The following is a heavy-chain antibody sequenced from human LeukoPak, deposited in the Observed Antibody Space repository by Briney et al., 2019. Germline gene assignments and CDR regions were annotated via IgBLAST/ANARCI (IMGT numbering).Heavy chain of an antibody. V-gene: IGHV4-59*11. Sequence: SETLSLTCTVSGDSISSHYWSWIRQSPGKGLEWIGYIYYSGSASYNPSLESRVTISVVTSKNQFSLKLTSVAAADTAVYFCARDMGYYDSSGYTDYMDVWGTGTTVTVSS. CDR2: IYYSGSA. D-gene: IGHD3-22*01. CDR3: ARDMGYYDSSGYTDYMDV. CDR1: GDSISSHY. J-gene: IGHJ6*03.